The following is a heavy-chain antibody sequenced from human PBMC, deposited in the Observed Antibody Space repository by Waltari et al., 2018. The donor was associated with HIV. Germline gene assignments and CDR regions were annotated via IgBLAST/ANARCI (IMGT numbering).Heavy chain of an antibody. CDR3: ARMQRSYGSEQSRYFYFGIDV. D-gene: IGHD3-10*01. V-gene: IGHV3-53*01. Sequence: EVQLVESGGNLTQPGGSLILSCAASGFSVDSNYMRWVRQAPGKGLEWVSVRYIKGNTNYVDSVKGRFTIFRDNSKNTLYLQMNALRAEDTAVYYCARMQRSYGSEQSRYFYFGIDVWGQGTSVIVSS. CDR1: GFSVDSNY. J-gene: IGHJ6*02. CDR2: RYIKGNT.